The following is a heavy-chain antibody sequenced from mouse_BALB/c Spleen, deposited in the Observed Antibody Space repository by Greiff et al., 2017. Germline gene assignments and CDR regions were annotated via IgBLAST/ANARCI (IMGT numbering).Heavy chain of an antibody. CDR2: ISDGGSYT. CDR1: GFTFSDYY. Sequence: EVMLVESGGGLVKPGGSLKLSCAASGFTFSDYYMYWVRQTPEKRLEWVATISDGGSYTYYPDSVKGRFTISRDNAKNNLYLQMSSLKSEDTAMYYCARDGGNKYAMDYWGQGTSVTVSS. V-gene: IGHV5-4*02. CDR3: ARDGGNKYAMDY. D-gene: IGHD2-1*01. J-gene: IGHJ4*01.